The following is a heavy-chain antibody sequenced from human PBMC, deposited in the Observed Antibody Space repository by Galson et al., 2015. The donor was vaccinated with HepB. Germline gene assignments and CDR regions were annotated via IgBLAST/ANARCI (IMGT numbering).Heavy chain of an antibody. CDR1: GFTFSSYA. CDR2: IWYDESDK. Sequence: AASGFTFSSYAMHWVRQAPGKGLEWVARIWYDESDKLYVDSVKDRFTISRDDSKNTLYLQMNSLRAEDTAVYHCAREEAGDYHFDYWGQGTLVTVSS. V-gene: IGHV3-33*08. J-gene: IGHJ4*02. CDR3: AREEAGDYHFDY. D-gene: IGHD7-27*01.